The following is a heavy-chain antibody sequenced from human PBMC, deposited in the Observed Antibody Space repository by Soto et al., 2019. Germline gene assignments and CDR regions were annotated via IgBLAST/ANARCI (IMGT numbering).Heavy chain of an antibody. V-gene: IGHV1-69*06. Sequence: QVQLVQSGAEVKKPGSSVKVSCKASGGTFSSYAISWVRQAPGQGLEWMGGIIPIFGTANYAQKFQGRVTITADKSTTTAHMELTSLRSEDTAVYYFASSGSDYDILPGYLYYYGMDVWGQGTTVTVSS. J-gene: IGHJ6*02. CDR3: ASSGSDYDILPGYLYYYGMDV. D-gene: IGHD3-9*01. CDR2: IIPIFGTA. CDR1: GGTFSSYA.